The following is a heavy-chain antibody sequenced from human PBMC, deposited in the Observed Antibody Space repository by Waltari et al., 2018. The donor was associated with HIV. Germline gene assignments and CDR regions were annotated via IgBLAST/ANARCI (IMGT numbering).Heavy chain of an antibody. CDR1: GFIVISNH. Sequence: EVQLVESGGGLIQSGESLSLSCAASGFIVISNHTSWVRQAPGKGLDWATVIFMNDTVHYGDSMKGRFTISRQKRKNTLYLQMISLKVENRAVYFCAWTYYYDSCGYYGFAVWGQGAMVTVSS. CDR2: IFMNDTV. D-gene: IGHD3-22*01. J-gene: IGHJ3*01. V-gene: IGHV3-53*01. CDR3: AWTYYYDSCGYYGFAV.